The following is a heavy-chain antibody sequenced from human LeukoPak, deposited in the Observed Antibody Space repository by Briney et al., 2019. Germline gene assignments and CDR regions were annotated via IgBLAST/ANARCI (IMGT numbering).Heavy chain of an antibody. CDR2: ISYDGSNK. CDR3: AKGGYDYIEIGYFDY. D-gene: IGHD5-12*01. V-gene: IGHV3-30*18. J-gene: IGHJ4*02. Sequence: GRSLRLSCAASGFTFSSYGMHWVRQAPGKGLEWVAVISYDGSNKYYADSVKGRFTISRDNSKNTLYLEMNSLRAEDTAIYYCAKGGYDYIEIGYFDYWGQGTLVTVSS. CDR1: GFTFSSYG.